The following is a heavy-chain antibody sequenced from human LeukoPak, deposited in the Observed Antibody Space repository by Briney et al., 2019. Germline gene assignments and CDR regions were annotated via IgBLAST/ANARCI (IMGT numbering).Heavy chain of an antibody. V-gene: IGHV4-61*08. CDR2: IYYSGST. Sequence: PSETLSLTCTVSGGSISSGGYYWSWIRQPPGKGLEWIGYIYYSGSTNYNPSLKSRVTISVDTSKNQFSLKLSSVTAADTAVYYCARDAGYSGYDAGIDYWGQGTLVTVSS. D-gene: IGHD5-12*01. CDR3: ARDAGYSGYDAGIDY. J-gene: IGHJ4*02. CDR1: GGSISSGGYY.